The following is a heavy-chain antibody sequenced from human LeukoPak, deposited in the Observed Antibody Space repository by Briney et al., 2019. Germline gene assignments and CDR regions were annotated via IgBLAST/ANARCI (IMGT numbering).Heavy chain of an antibody. V-gene: IGHV4-34*01. CDR3: ARGLGYSYGSDY. J-gene: IGHJ4*02. Sequence: SETLSLTCAVYGGSFSGYYWSWIRQPPGKGLEWIGEINHSGSTNYNPSLKSRVTISVDTSKNQFSMKLSSVTAADTAVYYCARGLGYSYGSDYWGQGTLVTVSS. D-gene: IGHD5-18*01. CDR1: GGSFSGYY. CDR2: INHSGST.